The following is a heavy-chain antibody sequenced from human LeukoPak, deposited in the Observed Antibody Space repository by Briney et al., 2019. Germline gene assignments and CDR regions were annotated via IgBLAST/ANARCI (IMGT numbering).Heavy chain of an antibody. CDR3: AKEATPRAYDFWSGYYVPYGMDV. Sequence: GGSLRLSCAASGFTFSSYAMSWVRQAPGKGLEWVSAISGSGGSTYYADSVKGRFTISRDNSKNTLYLQMNSLRAEDTAVYYCAKEATPRAYDFWSGYYVPYGMDVWGQGTTVTVSS. V-gene: IGHV3-23*01. CDR1: GFTFSSYA. J-gene: IGHJ6*02. CDR2: ISGSGGST. D-gene: IGHD3-3*01.